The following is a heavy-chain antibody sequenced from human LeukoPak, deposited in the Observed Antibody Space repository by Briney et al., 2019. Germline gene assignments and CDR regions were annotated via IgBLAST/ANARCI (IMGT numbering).Heavy chain of an antibody. J-gene: IGHJ4*02. CDR1: DGSITNYD. CDR2: VHYSGTA. V-gene: IGHV4-59*01. Sequence: TSETLSLTCTVSDGSITNYDWSWVRQPPGKGLEFIGHVHYSGTANYNPSLRSRVTVSVDTSKKQFSLRLSSVTAADTAVYYCARDSGYGDPFDYWGQGTLVTVSS. CDR3: ARDSGYGDPFDY. D-gene: IGHD5-18*01.